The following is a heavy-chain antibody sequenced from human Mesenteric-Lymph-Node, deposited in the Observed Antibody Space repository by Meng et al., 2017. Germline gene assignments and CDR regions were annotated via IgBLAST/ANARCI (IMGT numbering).Heavy chain of an antibody. CDR2: IDWDDDK. CDR1: GGSISSYY. D-gene: IGHD6-13*01. J-gene: IGHJ4*02. CDR3: ARLYSSPFDY. Sequence: TLSLTCTVSGGSISSYYWSWIRQPPGKALEWLARIDWDDDKFYSTSLKTRLTISKDTSKNQVVLTMTNMDPVDTATYYCARLYSSPFDYWGQGTLVTVSS. V-gene: IGHV2-70*16.